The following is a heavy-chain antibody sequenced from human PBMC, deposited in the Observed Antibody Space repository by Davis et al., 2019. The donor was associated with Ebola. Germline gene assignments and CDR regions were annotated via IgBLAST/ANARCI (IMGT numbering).Heavy chain of an antibody. J-gene: IGHJ4*02. V-gene: IGHV3-53*01. CDR2: IYLAGTT. Sequence: GESLKISCAVSGFPVSDNYMTWVLHSPFNLLYFLSTIYLAGTTYYADSVKGRFTISRDNSGNTFFLQMSGLKDEDTAVYYCAGGLKAGLFDYWGQGTLVTVSS. CDR3: AGGLKAGLFDY. CDR1: GFPVSDNY. D-gene: IGHD6-19*01.